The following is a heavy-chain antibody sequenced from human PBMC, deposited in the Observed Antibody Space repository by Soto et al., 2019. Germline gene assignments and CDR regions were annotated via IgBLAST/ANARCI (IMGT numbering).Heavy chain of an antibody. CDR1: GGSTSSYY. J-gene: IGHJ5*02. CDR2: IYYSGST. D-gene: IGHD2-2*01. Sequence: PSETLSLTCTVSGGSTSSYYWSWIGQPPGKGLEWIGYIYYSGSTNYNPSLKSRVTISVDTSKNQFSLKLSSVTAADTAVYYCARLSPYCSSTSCYDDWFDPWGQGTLVTAPQ. V-gene: IGHV4-59*08. CDR3: ARLSPYCSSTSCYDDWFDP.